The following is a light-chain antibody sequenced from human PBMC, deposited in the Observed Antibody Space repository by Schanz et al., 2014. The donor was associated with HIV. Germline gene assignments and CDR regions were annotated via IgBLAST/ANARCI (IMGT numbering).Light chain of an antibody. J-gene: IGKJ3*01. Sequence: DIQLTQSPSFLSASVEDRVTITCRASHGISTYLAWYQQKPGKAPKLLIYAASTLQSGVPSRFSGSGSGTEFTLTISSLQPDDFATYYCQQYSYYPTFGPGTKVDIK. CDR2: AAS. V-gene: IGKV1-9*01. CDR1: HGISTY. CDR3: QQYSYYPT.